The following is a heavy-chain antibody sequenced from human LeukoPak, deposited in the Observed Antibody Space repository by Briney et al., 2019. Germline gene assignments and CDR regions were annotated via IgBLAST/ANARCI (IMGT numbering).Heavy chain of an antibody. D-gene: IGHD3-10*02. CDR1: GYTFTSYD. J-gene: IGHJ4*02. Sequence: GASVKVSCKASGYTFTSYDINWVRQATGQGLEWMGWMNPNSGNTGYARKFQGRVTMTRNTSISTAYMELSSLRSEDTAVYYCARALFGELFFKGYHFDYWGQGTLVTVSS. CDR3: ARALFGELFFKGYHFDY. V-gene: IGHV1-8*01. CDR2: MNPNSGNT.